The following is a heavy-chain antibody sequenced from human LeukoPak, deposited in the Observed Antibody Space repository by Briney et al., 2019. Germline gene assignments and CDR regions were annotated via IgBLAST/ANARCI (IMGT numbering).Heavy chain of an antibody. J-gene: IGHJ4*02. CDR3: AKPPHYYDSRHFNS. D-gene: IGHD3-22*01. Sequence: ISGSGGSTYYADSVKGRFTISRDNSKNTLYLQMNSLRAEDTAVYYCAKPPHYYDSRHFNSWGQGTLVTVSS. CDR2: ISGSGGST. V-gene: IGHV3-23*01.